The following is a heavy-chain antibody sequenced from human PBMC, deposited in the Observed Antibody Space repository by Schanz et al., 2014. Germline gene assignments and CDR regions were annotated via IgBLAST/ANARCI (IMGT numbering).Heavy chain of an antibody. D-gene: IGHD3-3*01. CDR2: INPNSGGT. J-gene: IGHJ6*02. Sequence: QVQLVQSGSELKKPGASVKVSCKASGYTFTSYAMNWVRQAPGQGLEWMGRINPNSGGTRYAQKFQGRVTMTRDTSASTAYMELSRLRSDDTAVHYCASDFWSGYSHYYYGLDVWGQGTTVTVSS. CDR1: GYTFTSYA. CDR3: ASDFWSGYSHYYYGLDV. V-gene: IGHV1-2*06.